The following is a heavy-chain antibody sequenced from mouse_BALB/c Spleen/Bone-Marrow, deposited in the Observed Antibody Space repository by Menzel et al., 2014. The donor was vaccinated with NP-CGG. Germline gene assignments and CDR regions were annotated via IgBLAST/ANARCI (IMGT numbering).Heavy chain of an antibody. CDR1: GYTFTTYT. V-gene: IGHV1-4*01. J-gene: IGHJ4*01. D-gene: IGHD2-2*01. Sequence: QVQLPQSGAELARPGASVMMSCKASGYTFTTYTMHWVKQRPGQGLEWIGYINPSSGYTNYNQKFKDKATLTADKSSSRAFMQLSSLTSEDSAVYFCAKRDIYYGYDGNSMDYWGQGTSVTVSS. CDR3: AKRDIYYGYDGNSMDY. CDR2: INPSSGYT.